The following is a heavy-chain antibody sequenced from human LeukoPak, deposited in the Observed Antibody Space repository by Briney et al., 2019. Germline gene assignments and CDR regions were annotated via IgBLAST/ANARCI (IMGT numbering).Heavy chain of an antibody. D-gene: IGHD3-22*01. CDR1: GFTFSSYA. CDR3: AKRPYSSGYYHFDY. CDR2: ISDSGGTT. J-gene: IGHJ4*02. V-gene: IGHV3-23*01. Sequence: GGSLRLSCAASGFTFSSYAMSWVRQAPGQGLEWVSGISDSGGTTYYADSVKGRFTISRDNSKNTTYLQMNSLRAEDTAVYYCAKRPYSSGYYHFDYWGQGTLVTVSS.